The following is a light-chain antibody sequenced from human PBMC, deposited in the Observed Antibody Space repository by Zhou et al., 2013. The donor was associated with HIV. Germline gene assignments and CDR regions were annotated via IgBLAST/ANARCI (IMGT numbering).Light chain of an antibody. CDR1: QSIISW. CDR2: QAS. CDR3: LQYNTYSSYA. V-gene: IGKV1-5*03. J-gene: IGKJ2*01. Sequence: DIQMTQSPSTLSASVGDRVTITCRASQSIISWLAWYQQKPGKAPKLLIYQASTLQSGVPSRFSGSGSGTEFTLTISSLQPDDFATYYCLQYNTYSSYAFGQGTKLEIK.